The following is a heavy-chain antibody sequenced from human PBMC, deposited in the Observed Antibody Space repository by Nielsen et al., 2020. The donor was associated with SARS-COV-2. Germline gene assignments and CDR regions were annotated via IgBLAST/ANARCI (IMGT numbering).Heavy chain of an antibody. CDR2: ISWNSGSI. V-gene: IGHV3-9*01. J-gene: IGHJ4*02. Sequence: SLKISCAAFGFTFDDYAMHWVRQVPGKGLEWVSGISWNSGSIGYAESVKGRFTISRDNARNSLYLQMNSLRAEDTAVYYCARGYYGSGIDYWGQGTLVTVSS. CDR3: ARGYYGSGIDY. D-gene: IGHD3-10*01. CDR1: GFTFDDYA.